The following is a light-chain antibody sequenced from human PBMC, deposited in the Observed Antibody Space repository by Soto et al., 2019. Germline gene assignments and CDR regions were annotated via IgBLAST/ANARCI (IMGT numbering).Light chain of an antibody. V-gene: IGLV2-14*01. CDR3: KSSTSSPAYV. CDR2: EVS. CDR1: SSDVGGYNY. J-gene: IGLJ1*01. Sequence: QSVLTQPASVSGSPGQSITISCSGTSSDVGGYNYVAWYQLHPGKAPKLIIYEVSNRPSGVSNRFSGSKSGNTASLTISGHEAEDEAYYYCKSSTSSPAYVFGTGTKVTVL.